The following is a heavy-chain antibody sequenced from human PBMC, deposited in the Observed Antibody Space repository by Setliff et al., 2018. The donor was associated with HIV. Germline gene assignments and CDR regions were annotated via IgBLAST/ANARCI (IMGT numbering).Heavy chain of an antibody. CDR2: INSDGSTV. Sequence: GGSLRLSCAASGFTFTDYWMHWVRQVPGQGLVWVSRINSDGSTVEHAGAVKGRLTISRDNARNTLYLEMNSLRVEDAAMYYCVRVAGFSSSWFGYWGQGTLVTVSS. CDR1: GFTFTDYW. CDR3: VRVAGFSSSWFGY. J-gene: IGHJ5*01. V-gene: IGHV3-74*03. D-gene: IGHD6-13*01.